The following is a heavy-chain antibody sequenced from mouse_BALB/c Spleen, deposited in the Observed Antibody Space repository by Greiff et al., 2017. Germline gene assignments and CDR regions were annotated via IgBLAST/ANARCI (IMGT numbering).Heavy chain of an antibody. V-gene: IGHV3-8*02. D-gene: IGHD1-2*01. CDR1: GDSITSGY. Sequence: EVKLEESGPSLVKPSQTLSLTCSVTGDSITSGYWNWIRKFPGNKLEYMGYISYSGSTYYNPSLKSRISITRDTSKNQYYLQLNSVTTEDTATYYCARTTALSYAMDYWGQGTSVTVSS. CDR2: ISYSGST. CDR3: ARTTALSYAMDY. J-gene: IGHJ4*01.